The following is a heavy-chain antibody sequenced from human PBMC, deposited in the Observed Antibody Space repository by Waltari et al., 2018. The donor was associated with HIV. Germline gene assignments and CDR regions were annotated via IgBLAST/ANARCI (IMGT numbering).Heavy chain of an antibody. CDR2: TYYRSTWYS. J-gene: IGHJ4*02. D-gene: IGHD1-26*01. CDR3: ARQWAGYFDY. Sequence: QVQLQQSGPGLVKPSQTLSHTCAISGDSVSSDTASWTWIRQSPSRGLEWLGRTYYRSTWYSDYAVSVKSRMTITPDTAKNQFSLQLNSVTPEDTAMYYCARQWAGYFDYWGQGTLVTVSS. V-gene: IGHV6-1*01. CDR1: GDSVSSDTAS.